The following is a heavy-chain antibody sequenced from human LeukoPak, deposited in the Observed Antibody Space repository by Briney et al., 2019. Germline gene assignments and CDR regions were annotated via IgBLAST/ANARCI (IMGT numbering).Heavy chain of an antibody. CDR3: AKDTVYTGYHCYFDY. J-gene: IGHJ4*02. Sequence: GGSLRLSCAASGFTFSSYAMSWVRQAPGKGLEWVSAISGSGGSTYYADSVKGRFTISRDNSKNTLYLQMNSLRAEDTAMYYCAKDTVYTGYHCYFDYWGQGALVTVSS. CDR1: GFTFSSYA. CDR2: ISGSGGST. V-gene: IGHV3-23*01. D-gene: IGHD1-1*01.